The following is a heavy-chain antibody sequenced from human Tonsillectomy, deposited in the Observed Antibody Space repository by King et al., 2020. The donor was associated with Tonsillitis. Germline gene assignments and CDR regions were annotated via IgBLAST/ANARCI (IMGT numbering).Heavy chain of an antibody. CDR1: GYSFNTYW. Sequence: VQLVESGAEVKKPGESLKISCKGSGYSFNTYWIGWVRQMPGKGLEWMGIIYPGDSETKYSPSFQGQVTISADKSLSTAYLQWVSLKASDTAIYYCARGQWGSDYWGQGTLVTVSS. CDR3: ARGQWGSDY. J-gene: IGHJ4*02. V-gene: IGHV5-51*01. D-gene: IGHD1-26*01. CDR2: IYPGDSET.